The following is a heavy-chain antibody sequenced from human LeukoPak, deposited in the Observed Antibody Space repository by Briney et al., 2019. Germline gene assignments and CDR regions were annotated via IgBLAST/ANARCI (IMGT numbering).Heavy chain of an antibody. V-gene: IGHV1-2*02. J-gene: IGHJ3*02. CDR2: INPNNGGT. CDR1: GYTFTGYS. CDR3: ARGDYESRIDI. Sequence: ASVKVSCKASGYTFTGYSLHWVRQAPGQGLEWMGCINPNNGGTNYAQKFQGRVTMTRDTSISTAYMELSRLRSDDTAVYYCARGDYESRIDIWGQGTMVTVSS. D-gene: IGHD4-17*01.